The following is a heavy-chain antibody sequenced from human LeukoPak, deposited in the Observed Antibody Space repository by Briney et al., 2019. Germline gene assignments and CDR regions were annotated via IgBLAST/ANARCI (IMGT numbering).Heavy chain of an antibody. CDR3: ARLVTGYCSGGSCFFGLIATPNWFDP. Sequence: PSETLSLTCAVYGGSFSGYYWSWIRQPPGKGLEWIGEINHSGSTNYNPSLKSRVTISVDTSKNQFSLKLSSMTAADTAVYYCARLVTGYCSGGSCFFGLIATPNWFDPWGQGTLVTVSS. CDR2: INHSGST. J-gene: IGHJ5*02. V-gene: IGHV4-34*01. D-gene: IGHD2-15*01. CDR1: GGSFSGYY.